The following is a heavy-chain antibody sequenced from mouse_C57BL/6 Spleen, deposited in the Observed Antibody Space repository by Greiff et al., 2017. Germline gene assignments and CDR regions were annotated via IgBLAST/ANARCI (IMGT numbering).Heavy chain of an antibody. D-gene: IGHD1-1*01. Sequence: EVNLVESGGGLVKPGGSLKLSCAASGFTFSDYGMHWVRQAPEKGLEWVAYISSGSSNIYYADTVKGRFTISRDNAKNTLFLQMTRLRAEDTAMCYCARRAVVARYWYFDVWGTGTTVTVSS. V-gene: IGHV5-17*01. CDR2: ISSGSSNI. CDR3: ARRAVVARYWYFDV. CDR1: GFTFSDYG. J-gene: IGHJ1*03.